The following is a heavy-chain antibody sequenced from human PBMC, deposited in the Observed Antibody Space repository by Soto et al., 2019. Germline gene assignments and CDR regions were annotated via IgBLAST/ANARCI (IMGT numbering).Heavy chain of an antibody. CDR1: GYTLTELS. CDR3: ATLDTAMANFDD. J-gene: IGHJ4*02. Sequence: ASVKVSCKVSGYTLTELSMHWVRQAPGKGLEWMGGFDPEDGETIYAQKFQGRVTMTEDTSTDTAYMELSSLRSEDTAVYYCATLDTAMANFDDWGQGAQVTVSS. D-gene: IGHD5-18*01. CDR2: FDPEDGET. V-gene: IGHV1-24*01.